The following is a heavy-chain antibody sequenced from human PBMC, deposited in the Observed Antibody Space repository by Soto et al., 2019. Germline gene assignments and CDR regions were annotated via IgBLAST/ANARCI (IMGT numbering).Heavy chain of an antibody. D-gene: IGHD3-10*01. J-gene: IGHJ4*02. V-gene: IGHV3-30*03. CDR2: ISYDGSNK. Sequence: QVQLVESGGGVVQAGTSLRLSCAASGFPFTTYGMHWVREAPTKGLDWVAVISYDGSNKYYADSVRGRFTISRDNSKNTLYLQMNSLRPEYTALYYCVGGQYYFDYRGQGTLVTVSS. CDR3: VGGQYYFDY. CDR1: GFPFTTYG.